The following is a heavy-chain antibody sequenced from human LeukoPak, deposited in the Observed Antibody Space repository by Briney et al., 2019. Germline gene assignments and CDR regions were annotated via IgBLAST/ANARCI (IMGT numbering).Heavy chain of an antibody. J-gene: IGHJ5*02. Sequence: GRSLRLSCAASGFTFSSYAMHWVRQAPGKGLEWVAVISYDGSNKYYADSVKGRFTISRDNSKNTLYLQMNSLRAEDTAVYYCARGRPTGITIFGVVIQNWFDPWGQGTLVTVSS. CDR2: ISYDGSNK. CDR1: GFTFSSYA. V-gene: IGHV3-30-3*01. D-gene: IGHD3-3*01. CDR3: ARGRPTGITIFGVVIQNWFDP.